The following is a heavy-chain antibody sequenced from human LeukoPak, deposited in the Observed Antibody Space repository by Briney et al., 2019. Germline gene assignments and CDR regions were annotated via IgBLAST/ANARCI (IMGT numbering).Heavy chain of an antibody. J-gene: IGHJ4*02. CDR1: GFTFGDYA. CDR3: TSSWRGATHFDY. V-gene: IGHV3-49*04. D-gene: IGHD1-26*01. CDR2: IRSKAYGGTT. Sequence: GGSLRLSCTASGFTFGDYAMSWVRQAPGKGLEWVGFIRSKAYGGTTEYAASVKGRFTISRDDSKSIAYLQMNSLKPEDTAVYYCTSSWRGATHFDYWGQGTLVTVSS.